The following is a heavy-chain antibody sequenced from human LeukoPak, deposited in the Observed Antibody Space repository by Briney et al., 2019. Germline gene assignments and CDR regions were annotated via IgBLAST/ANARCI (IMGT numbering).Heavy chain of an antibody. V-gene: IGHV4-39*01. J-gene: IGHJ4*02. D-gene: IGHD5-12*01. CDR3: VSAPGPYSGYGTYYFDY. CDR1: GGSISSSSYY. CDR2: IYYSGST. Sequence: SETLSLTCTVSGGSISSSSYYWGWIRQPPGKGLEWIGSIYYSGSTYYNPSLKSRVTISVDTSKNQFSPKLSSVTAADTAVYYCVSAPGPYSGYGTYYFDYWGQGTLVTVSS.